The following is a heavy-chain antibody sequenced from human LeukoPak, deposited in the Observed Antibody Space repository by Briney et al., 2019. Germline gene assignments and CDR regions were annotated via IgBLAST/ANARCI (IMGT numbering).Heavy chain of an antibody. Sequence: GGPLRLSCSASGFSFSDYYMSWIRQAPGKGLEWVSFISSSGHMTAYADSVKGRVSTSRDNAKNSMYLQVTNVRAEDTAVYFCARGVGTYVNPFDAFDLWGQGTMVTVSS. V-gene: IGHV3-11*01. CDR3: ARGVGTYVNPFDAFDL. D-gene: IGHD7-27*01. CDR1: GFSFSDYY. CDR2: ISSSGHMT. J-gene: IGHJ3*01.